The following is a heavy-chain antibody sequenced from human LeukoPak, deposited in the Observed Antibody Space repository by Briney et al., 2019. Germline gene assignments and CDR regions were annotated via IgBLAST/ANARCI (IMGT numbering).Heavy chain of an antibody. V-gene: IGHV3-15*01. Sequence: GGSLRLSCVGSGFTFSDAWMSWVRQAPGKGLEWVGRIKSKSDGRTIDYAAPVKGRSTISRDDSRNTLYLQMNSLKTEDTAVYYCTTRRQDGWWGQGTLVTVS. J-gene: IGHJ4*02. CDR2: IKSKSDGRTI. CDR1: GFTFSDAW. D-gene: IGHD2-15*01. CDR3: TTRRQDGW.